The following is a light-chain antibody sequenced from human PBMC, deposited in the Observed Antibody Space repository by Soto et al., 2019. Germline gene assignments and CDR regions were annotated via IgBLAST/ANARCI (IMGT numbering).Light chain of an antibody. CDR1: ESIARH. CDR3: RQNYSTLSIT. V-gene: IGKV1-39*01. Sequence: DIQMTLSPSSLSASVGDRVTITCRASESIARHLNWYQQKPGKAPELLIYAASSLQNGVPSRIPGGGPGTEFTLTISSLQPEDFATYYCRQNYSTLSITFGPGTRLEIK. J-gene: IGKJ5*01. CDR2: AAS.